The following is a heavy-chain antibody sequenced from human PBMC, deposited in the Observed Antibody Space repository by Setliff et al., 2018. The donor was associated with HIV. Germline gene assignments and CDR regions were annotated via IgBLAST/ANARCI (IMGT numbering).Heavy chain of an antibody. CDR2: IHTSGST. CDR3: ARVGYHGSGRYSFDY. Sequence: SETLSLTCSVSGASISSNSYYWGWIRQPPGKGLEWVGHIHTSGSTKYNPSLKSRVTISADTSKNQFSLNLSSVTAAETAVYYCARVGYHGSGRYSFDYWGQGTLVTVSS. D-gene: IGHD3-10*01. J-gene: IGHJ4*02. CDR1: GASISSNSYY. V-gene: IGHV4-61*05.